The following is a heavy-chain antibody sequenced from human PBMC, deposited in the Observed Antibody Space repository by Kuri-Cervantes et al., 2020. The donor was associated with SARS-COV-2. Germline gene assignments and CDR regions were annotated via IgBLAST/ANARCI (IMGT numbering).Heavy chain of an antibody. Sequence: SETLSLTCSVSGGPISSYHWGWIRQPPGKGLEWIGYFYSSGVTNYNPSLKSRVTISVDTSKNQLSLILSSVTAEDTAVYYCARDNVLFSGSGFDYWGQGTLVTVSS. V-gene: IGHV4-59*01. D-gene: IGHD1-26*01. CDR1: GGPISSYH. J-gene: IGHJ4*02. CDR2: FYSSGVT. CDR3: ARDNVLFSGSGFDY.